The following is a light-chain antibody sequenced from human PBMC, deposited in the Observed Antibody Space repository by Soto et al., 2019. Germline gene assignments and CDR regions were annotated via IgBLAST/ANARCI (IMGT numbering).Light chain of an antibody. CDR3: QTWDTGIVV. CDR1: SGHGNYV. Sequence: QLVLTQSPSASASLGASVKLTCTLSSGHGNYVIAWHQQQPEKGPRYLMKVKSDGSHTKGGGIPDRFSGSSSGAERYLAISSLQSEDEADYFCQTWDTGIVVFGGGTKLTVL. J-gene: IGLJ2*01. V-gene: IGLV4-69*01. CDR2: VKSDGSH.